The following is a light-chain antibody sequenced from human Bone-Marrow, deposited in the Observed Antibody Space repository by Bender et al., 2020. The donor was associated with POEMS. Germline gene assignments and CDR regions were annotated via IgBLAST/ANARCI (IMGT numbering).Light chain of an antibody. CDR1: SIGSKS. V-gene: IGLV3-21*02. J-gene: IGLJ2*01. CDR3: VAWDDTLNGWV. Sequence: SFVLTQPPSVSVAPGQTARITCGGNSIGSKSVTWYQQRPGQAPVVVVYDDTDRPSGIPDRFSGSMSGTSASLAISGLHSEDEADYYCVAWDDTLNGWVFGGGTKLTVL. CDR2: DDT.